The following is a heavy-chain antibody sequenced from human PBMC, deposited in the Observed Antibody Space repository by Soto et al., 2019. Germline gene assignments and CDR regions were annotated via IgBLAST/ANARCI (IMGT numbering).Heavy chain of an antibody. CDR2: VSGGGSST. CDR3: ARGSGGFRPYYFDY. J-gene: IGHJ4*02. V-gene: IGHV3-23*01. Sequence: EVQLLESGGGLVQPGGSLRLSCAASGFTFSSYAMSWVGKAPGKGLEWVSAVSGGGSSTYYADAVKGRFTISRDNSKSTLYLQMNSLSAEDTTVYYCARGSGGFRPYYFDYWGQGTLVTVSS. D-gene: IGHD2-15*01. CDR1: GFTFSSYA.